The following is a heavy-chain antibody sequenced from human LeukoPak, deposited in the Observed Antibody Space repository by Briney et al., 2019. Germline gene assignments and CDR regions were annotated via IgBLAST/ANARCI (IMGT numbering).Heavy chain of an antibody. CDR2: VNSDGSAT. D-gene: IGHD2/OR15-2a*01. Sequence: GGSLRLSCAASGFIFTKYWMHWVRQAPGKGLVWVSHVNSDGSATSYADSVKGRFTISRDNAKNTVYLHMNSLRVEDTAVYYCKSFYEPNWGQGTLVTVSS. J-gene: IGHJ4*02. V-gene: IGHV3-74*01. CDR3: KSFYEPN. CDR1: GFIFTKYW.